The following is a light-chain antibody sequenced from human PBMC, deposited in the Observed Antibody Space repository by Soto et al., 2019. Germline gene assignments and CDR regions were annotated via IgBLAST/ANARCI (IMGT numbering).Light chain of an antibody. CDR3: QQYGASPIYT. CDR2: GAS. J-gene: IGKJ5*01. Sequence: ENVLTQSPGTLSVSPWQIATLSFMPSHTISSIYLAWYQQKPGQAPRLLIYGASSRATGTPDRFSGSGSGTDFTLSISRLEPEDFAVYYCQQYGASPIYTFGQGTRLEVK. CDR1: HTISSIY. V-gene: IGKV3-20*01.